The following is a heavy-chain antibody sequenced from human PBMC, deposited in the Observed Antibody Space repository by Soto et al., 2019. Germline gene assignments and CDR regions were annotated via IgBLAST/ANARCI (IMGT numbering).Heavy chain of an antibody. J-gene: IGHJ4*02. CDR3: ARVDRAAGTVIFDY. D-gene: IGHD6-13*01. CDR2: IYYSGST. Sequence: QVQLQESGPGLVKPSETLSLTCTVSGGSVSSGSYYWSWIRQPPGKGLEWIGYIYYSGSTNYNPSLKSRVTISVDTSKNQFSRKLSSVTAADTAVYYCARVDRAAGTVIFDYWGQGTLVTVSS. V-gene: IGHV4-61*01. CDR1: GGSVSSGSYY.